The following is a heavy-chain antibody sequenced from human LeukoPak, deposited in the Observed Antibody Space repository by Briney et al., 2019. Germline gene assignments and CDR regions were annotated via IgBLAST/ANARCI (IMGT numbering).Heavy chain of an antibody. CDR1: GGSISSSSYY. J-gene: IGHJ5*02. Sequence: PSETLSLTCTVSGGSISSSSYYWGRIRQPPGKGLEWIGSIYYSGTTYYNPSLKSRVTISVDTSKNQFSLKLSSVTAADTAIYYCARPRHLTVTTPTWFDPWGQGILVTVSS. D-gene: IGHD4-11*01. CDR3: ARPRHLTVTTPTWFDP. V-gene: IGHV4-39*01. CDR2: IYYSGTT.